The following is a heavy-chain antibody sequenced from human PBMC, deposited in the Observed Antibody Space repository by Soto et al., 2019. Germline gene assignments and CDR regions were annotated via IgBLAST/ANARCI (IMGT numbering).Heavy chain of an antibody. V-gene: IGHV3-23*01. CDR2: ISGSGGST. J-gene: IGHJ6*02. CDR1: GFTFSSYA. CDR3: AKDGGYSGSYYYYYGMDV. D-gene: IGHD1-26*01. Sequence: GRSLRLSCAASGFTFSSYAMSWVRQAPGKGLEWVSAISGSGGSTYYADSVKGRFTISRDNSKNTLYLQMNSLRAEDTAVYYCAKDGGYSGSYYYYYGMDVWGQGTTVTVSS.